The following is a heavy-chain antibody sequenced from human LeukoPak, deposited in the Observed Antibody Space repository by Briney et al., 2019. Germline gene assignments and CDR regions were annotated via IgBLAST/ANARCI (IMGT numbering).Heavy chain of an antibody. CDR2: ISSSGSTI. J-gene: IGHJ3*02. Sequence: GGSLRLSCAASGFTFSSYEMNWVRQAPGKGLEWVSYISSSGSTIYYADSVKGRFTISRDNAKNSLYLQMNSLRAEDTALYYCARTDSGSYKLPFDIWGQGTMVTVSS. D-gene: IGHD1-26*01. CDR1: GFTFSSYE. CDR3: ARTDSGSYKLPFDI. V-gene: IGHV3-48*03.